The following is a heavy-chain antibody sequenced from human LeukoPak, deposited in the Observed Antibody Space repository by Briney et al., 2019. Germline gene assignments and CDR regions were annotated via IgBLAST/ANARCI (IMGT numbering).Heavy chain of an antibody. CDR2: IYNIETT. J-gene: IGHJ5*02. D-gene: IGHD3-16*01. Sequence: SETLSLTCTVSDGSMTNYHWTWIRQSPGKAPEYIGYIYNIETTNYNPSLKSRVTVSVDMSKKKFSLRLNSVTAADTAVYYCARGSDAYRFDPWGQGLLVTVSS. CDR3: ARGSDAYRFDP. V-gene: IGHV4-59*01. CDR1: DGSMTNYH.